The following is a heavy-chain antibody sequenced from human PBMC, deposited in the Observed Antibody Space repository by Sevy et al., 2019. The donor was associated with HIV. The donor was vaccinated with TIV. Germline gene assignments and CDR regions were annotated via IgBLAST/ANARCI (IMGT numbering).Heavy chain of an antibody. J-gene: IGHJ5*02. Sequence: SETLSLTCAVYGGSFGGYYWSWIRQPPGKGLEWIGEINHSGSTNYNPSLKSRVTISVDTSKNQFSLKLSSVTAADTAVYYCARRVREQLVGNWFDPWGQGTLVTVSS. CDR2: INHSGST. D-gene: IGHD6-6*01. V-gene: IGHV4-34*01. CDR3: ARRVREQLVGNWFDP. CDR1: GGSFGGYY.